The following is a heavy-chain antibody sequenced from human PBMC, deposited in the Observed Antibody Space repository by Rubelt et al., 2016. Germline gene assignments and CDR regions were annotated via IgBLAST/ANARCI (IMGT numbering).Heavy chain of an antibody. D-gene: IGHD3/OR15-3a*01. CDR1: GFIFVNAH. Sequence: EVQLVESGGGLDQPGGSLRLSCAASGFIFVNAHMNWVRQAPGKGPEWVGLMKSMPDGRARDYAAPVKGRFTIARDDSKNTLYLQMSSLKIEDTAVYYCIHLSHDICYWGQGTPVTVSS. CDR3: IHLSHDICY. V-gene: IGHV3-15*07. J-gene: IGHJ4*02. CDR2: MKSMPDGRAR.